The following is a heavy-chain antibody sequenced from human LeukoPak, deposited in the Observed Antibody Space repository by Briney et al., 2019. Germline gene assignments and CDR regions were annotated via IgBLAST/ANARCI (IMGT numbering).Heavy chain of an antibody. V-gene: IGHV3-23*01. Sequence: GGSLRLSCAPSRFSFSNYAMTWVRQAPGRGLEWVSTISADGRSTHYADSVRGRLTISRDNSKNMLYLQMHSLRAEDTALYYCAKDLGRDGDEIFDYWGQGTLVAVSS. J-gene: IGHJ4*02. CDR1: RFSFSNYA. D-gene: IGHD3-16*01. CDR3: AKDLGRDGDEIFDY. CDR2: ISADGRST.